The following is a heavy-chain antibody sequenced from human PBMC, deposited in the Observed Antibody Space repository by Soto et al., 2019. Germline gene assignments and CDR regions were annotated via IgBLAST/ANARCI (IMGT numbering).Heavy chain of an antibody. CDR1: GDSINNRSYY. CDR3: ARQRTSVVTQAYFDS. V-gene: IGHV4-39*01. J-gene: IGHJ4*02. Sequence: SETLSLTCTVTGDSINNRSYYWGWIRQPPGKGLEWIGSIYYSGSTYNNPSLKSRVSMSVDTSKNQFSLKLRSVTAADTALYYCARQRTSVVTQAYFDSWGQGSLVTVSA. D-gene: IGHD2-21*02. CDR2: IYYSGST.